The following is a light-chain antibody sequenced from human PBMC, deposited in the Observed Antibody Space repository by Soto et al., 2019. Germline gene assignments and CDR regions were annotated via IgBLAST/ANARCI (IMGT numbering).Light chain of an antibody. V-gene: IGLV2-23*01. J-gene: IGLJ1*01. Sequence: QSVLTHPASVSRSPGQSISISCTRTNSDVGTYNLVSWYQQHPGKAPKLMLYEGSKRPSGVSNRFSGSNSGNTASLTISGLQAEDEADYYCCSYAAGSAPYVFGTGTKVTVL. CDR3: CSYAAGSAPYV. CDR2: EGS. CDR1: NSDVGTYNL.